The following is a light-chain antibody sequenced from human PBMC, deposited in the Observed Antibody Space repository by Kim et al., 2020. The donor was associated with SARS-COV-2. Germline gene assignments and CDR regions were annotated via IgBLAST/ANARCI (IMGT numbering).Light chain of an antibody. CDR3: QTWGTGIRV. J-gene: IGLJ2*01. CDR1: SGHSSYA. CDR2: LNSDGSH. Sequence: SIKLTCTMSSGHSSYAIAWHQQQPEKGPRYLMKLNSDGSHSKGDGIPDRFSGSSSGAERYLTISSLQPEDEADYYCQTWGTGIRVFGGGTQLTVL. V-gene: IGLV4-69*01.